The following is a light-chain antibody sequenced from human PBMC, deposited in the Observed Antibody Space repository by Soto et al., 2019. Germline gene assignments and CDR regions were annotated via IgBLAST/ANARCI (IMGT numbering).Light chain of an antibody. Sequence: EIVLTQSPGTLSLSPGERATLSCRASQRVSSSYLAWYQQKPGQAPRLLIYGASSRATGIPDRFSGSGSGTHFTLTISRLEPEGFAVYYCLQYGSSPFTFGPGTKVEIK. CDR1: QRVSSSY. V-gene: IGKV3-20*01. CDR3: LQYGSSPFT. J-gene: IGKJ3*01. CDR2: GAS.